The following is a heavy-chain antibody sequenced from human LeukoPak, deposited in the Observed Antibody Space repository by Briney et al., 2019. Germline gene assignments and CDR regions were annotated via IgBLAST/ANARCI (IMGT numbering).Heavy chain of an antibody. CDR2: MNPNSGNT. J-gene: IGHJ5*02. CDR3: AREYQLLGTVYNYFDP. D-gene: IGHD2-2*01. V-gene: IGHV1-8*01. Sequence: GASVKVSCKASGYTFTSYDINWVRQAPGQGLEWMGWMNPNSGNTGYAQKFQGRVTMTRNTSISTAYMELTSLRSEDTAVYYCAREYQLLGTVYNYFDPWGQGTLGTVSS. CDR1: GYTFTSYD.